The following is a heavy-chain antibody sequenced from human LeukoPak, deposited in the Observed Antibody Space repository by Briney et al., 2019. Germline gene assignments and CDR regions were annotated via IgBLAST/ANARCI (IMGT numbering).Heavy chain of an antibody. CDR1: GGSIRSYY. V-gene: IGHV4-59*01. CDR3: ASSRGAAGRHDNWFDP. CDR2: VFYSGST. J-gene: IGHJ5*02. Sequence: SETLSLTCTVSGGSIRSYYWSWLRQPPGKGLEWIGYVFYSGSTNYSPSLKSRVTISVDTTKNQFSLNLRSVTAADTAVYYCASSRGAAGRHDNWFDPWGQGTLVTVSS. D-gene: IGHD6-13*01.